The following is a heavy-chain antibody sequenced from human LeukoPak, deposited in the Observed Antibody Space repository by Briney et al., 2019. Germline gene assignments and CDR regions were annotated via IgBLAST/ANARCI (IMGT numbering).Heavy chain of an antibody. D-gene: IGHD3-16*01. CDR1: GFTFSDYW. CDR2: IKEDGSEN. Sequence: GGSLRLSCVASGFTFSDYWMSWVRQAPGKGLEWVANIKEDGSENYYVDSVRGRFTISRDNAKNSLYLQMNSRRAEDTAMYYCARAYAGGIFDSWGQGTLVTVSS. CDR3: ARAYAGGIFDS. J-gene: IGHJ4*02. V-gene: IGHV3-7*04.